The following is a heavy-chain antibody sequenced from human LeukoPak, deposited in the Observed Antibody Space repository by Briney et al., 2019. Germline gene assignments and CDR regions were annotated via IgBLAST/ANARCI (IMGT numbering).Heavy chain of an antibody. CDR2: ISSSGSTI. CDR1: GFTFSDYY. D-gene: IGHD2-8*01. J-gene: IGHJ5*02. Sequence: GGSLRLSCAASGFTFSDYYMSWIRQAPGKGLEWVSYISSSGSTIYYADSVKGRFTISRDNAKNSLYLQMNSLRAEDTAVYYCARAVCTNGVCYTFDPWGQGTLVTVSS. CDR3: ARAVCTNGVCYTFDP. V-gene: IGHV3-11*04.